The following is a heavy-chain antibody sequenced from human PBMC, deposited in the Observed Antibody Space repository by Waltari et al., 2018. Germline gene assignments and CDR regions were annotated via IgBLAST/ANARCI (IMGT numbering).Heavy chain of an antibody. V-gene: IGHV3-9*01. CDR2: ISWNSGRI. CDR3: AKGRSGWYDYFDY. Sequence: EVQLVESGGGLVQPGRSLRLSCAASGFTFDDYAMHWVRQAPGKGLGWVSGISWNSGRIGYAESVKGRVTISGDNSKNSLYLQMNSLRAEDTALYYCAKGRSGWYDYFDYWGQGTLVTVSS. CDR1: GFTFDDYA. D-gene: IGHD6-13*01. J-gene: IGHJ4*02.